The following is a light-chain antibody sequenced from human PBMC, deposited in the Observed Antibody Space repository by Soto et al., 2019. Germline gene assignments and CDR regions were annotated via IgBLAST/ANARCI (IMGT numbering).Light chain of an antibody. CDR3: LQHNSYTWT. V-gene: IGKV1-39*01. J-gene: IGKJ1*01. CDR1: QSISSY. Sequence: DIQMTQTPSSLSASVGDRVTITCRASQSISSYLNWYQKKPGKDPKILIYAASSLQSGVPSRFSGSGSGTDFNLTISSLQTEDFATYECLQHNSYTWTFGQGTKVDI. CDR2: AAS.